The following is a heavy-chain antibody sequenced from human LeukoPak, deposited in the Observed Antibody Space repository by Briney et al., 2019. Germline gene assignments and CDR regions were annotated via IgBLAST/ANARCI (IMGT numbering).Heavy chain of an antibody. CDR2: GHHSGST. Sequence: KPSETLSLTCTVSGDSISSYHWNWIRQPPGKGLEWIGYGHHSGSTNYNPSLKSRVTLSVDTSKNQFSLKLSSVTAADTAVYYCARRLASYYYGMDVWGQGTTVTVSS. V-gene: IGHV4-59*01. CDR3: ARRLASYYYGMDV. J-gene: IGHJ6*02. CDR1: GDSISSYH.